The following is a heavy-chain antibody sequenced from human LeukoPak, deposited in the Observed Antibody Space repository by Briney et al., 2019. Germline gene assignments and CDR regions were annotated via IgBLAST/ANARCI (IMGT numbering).Heavy chain of an antibody. J-gene: IGHJ4*02. V-gene: IGHV3-30*18. Sequence: GGSLRLSCAASGFTFSSYGMHWVLQAPGKGLEWVAVISYDGSNKYYADSVKGRFTISRDNSKNTLYLQMNSLRPEDAAVYYCANLPLWGQGTLVTVSS. CDR3: ANLPL. CDR1: GFTFSSYG. CDR2: ISYDGSNK.